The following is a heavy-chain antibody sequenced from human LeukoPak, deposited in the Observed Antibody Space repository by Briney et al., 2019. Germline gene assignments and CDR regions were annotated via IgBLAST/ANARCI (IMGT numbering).Heavy chain of an antibody. V-gene: IGHV3-23*01. Sequence: PGGSLRLSCAASGFTFSSYAVSWVRQAPGKGLEWVSAISGSGGSTYYADSVKGRFTISRDNSKNTLYLQMNSLRAEDTAVYYCAKDRFARSGWYRGVQPFDYWGQGTLVTVSS. CDR3: AKDRFARSGWYRGVQPFDY. CDR1: GFTFSSYA. CDR2: ISGSGGST. J-gene: IGHJ4*02. D-gene: IGHD6-19*01.